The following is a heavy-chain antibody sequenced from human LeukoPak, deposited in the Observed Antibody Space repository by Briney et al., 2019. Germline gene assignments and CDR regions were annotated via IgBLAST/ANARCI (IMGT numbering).Heavy chain of an antibody. J-gene: IGHJ4*02. CDR3: ARVGSSGSYFENY. V-gene: IGHV3-30-3*01. CDR2: ISYDGSNI. CDR1: GFTFSRYA. D-gene: IGHD1-26*01. Sequence: GGSLRLSCAASGFTFSRYAMHWVRQAPGKGLEWVAVISYDGSNIYYSDSVQGRFTISRDNAKNSLYLQMNSLRAEDTALYYCARVGSSGSYFENYWGQGTLVTVSS.